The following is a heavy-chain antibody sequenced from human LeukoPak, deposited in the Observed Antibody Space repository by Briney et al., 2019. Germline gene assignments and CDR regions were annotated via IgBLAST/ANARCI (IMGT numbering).Heavy chain of an antibody. J-gene: IGHJ6*02. CDR3: AREGGYSYGPYYYYYGMDV. V-gene: IGHV4-34*01. CDR1: GGSFSGYY. D-gene: IGHD5-18*01. CDR2: INHSGST. Sequence: PSETLSLTCAVYGGSFSGYYWSWIRQPPGKGLEWIGEINHSGSTNYNPSLKGRVTISVDTSKNQFSLKLSSVTAADTAVYYCAREGGYSYGPYYYYYGMDVWGQGTTVTVSS.